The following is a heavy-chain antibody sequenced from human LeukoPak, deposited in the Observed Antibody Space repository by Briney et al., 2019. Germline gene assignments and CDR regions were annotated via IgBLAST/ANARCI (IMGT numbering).Heavy chain of an antibody. CDR2: IIPIFCTA. D-gene: IGHD2-15*01. J-gene: IGHJ6*02. Sequence: SVKVPCKASGGTFSSYAISWVRQALGQGLEWMGGIIPIFCTANYAQKFQGRVTITADESTSTAYMELSSLRSEDTAVYYCARVLVVVAATSPSYYYYGMDVWGQGTTVTVSS. V-gene: IGHV1-69*13. CDR3: ARVLVVVAATSPSYYYYGMDV. CDR1: GGTFSSYA.